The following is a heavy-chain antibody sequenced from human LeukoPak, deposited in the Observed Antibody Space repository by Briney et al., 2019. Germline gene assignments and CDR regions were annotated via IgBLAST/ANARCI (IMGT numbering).Heavy chain of an antibody. CDR2: IRFDGTNR. Sequence: PGGSLRLSCAAPGFTFSNHIMHWVRQAPGKGLEGVSFIRFDGTNRHYVHSLKVRFTISREHQNKMLYLQMKSLKFDDTAVYYCARDAYHSGDLDQWGEGTLVIVSS. D-gene: IGHD3/OR15-3a*01. V-gene: IGHV3-30*02. CDR3: ARDAYHSGDLDQ. CDR1: GFTFSNHI. J-gene: IGHJ4*02.